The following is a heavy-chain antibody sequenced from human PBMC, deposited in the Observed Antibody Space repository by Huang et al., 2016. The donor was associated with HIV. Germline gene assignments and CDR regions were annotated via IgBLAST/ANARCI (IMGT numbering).Heavy chain of an antibody. CDR1: GGTFSSYA. V-gene: IGHV1-69*01. Sequence: QVQLVQSGAEVKKPGSSVKVSCKASGGTFSSYAISWVRQAPGQGLGWMGGSIPIFGTANYAQKFQGRVTITADESTSTAYMELSSLRSEDTAVYYCARGGLGLDNFDYWGQGTLFTVSS. D-gene: IGHD6-19*01. CDR2: SIPIFGTA. J-gene: IGHJ4*02. CDR3: ARGGLGLDNFDY.